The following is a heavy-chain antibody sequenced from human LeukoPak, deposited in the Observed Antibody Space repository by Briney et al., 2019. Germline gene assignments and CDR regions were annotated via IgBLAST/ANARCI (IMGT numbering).Heavy chain of an antibody. CDR1: GFTFSSYG. D-gene: IGHD3-10*01. J-gene: IGHJ4*02. CDR2: IWYDGSNK. Sequence: GGSLRLSCAASGFTFSSYGMHWVRQAPGKGLEWVAVIWYDGSNKYYADSVKGRFTISRDNSKNTLYLQMNSLRAEDTAVYYCAKDDRYYGSGSYFAPRVGYFDYWGQGTLVTVSS. CDR3: AKDDRYYGSGSYFAPRVGYFDY. V-gene: IGHV3-30*02.